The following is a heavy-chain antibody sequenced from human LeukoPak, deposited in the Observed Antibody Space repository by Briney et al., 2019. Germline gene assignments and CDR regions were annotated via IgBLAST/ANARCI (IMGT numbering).Heavy chain of an antibody. Sequence: SCKASGYTFTSYYMHWVRQAPGKGLEWVAVISYDGSNKYYADSVKGRFTISRDNSKNTLYLQMNSLRAEDTAVYYCARGQSFYYDSSGSSRGAFDIWGQGTMVTVSS. D-gene: IGHD3-22*01. J-gene: IGHJ3*02. V-gene: IGHV3-30*04. CDR2: ISYDGSNK. CDR1: GYTFTSYY. CDR3: ARGQSFYYDSSGSSRGAFDI.